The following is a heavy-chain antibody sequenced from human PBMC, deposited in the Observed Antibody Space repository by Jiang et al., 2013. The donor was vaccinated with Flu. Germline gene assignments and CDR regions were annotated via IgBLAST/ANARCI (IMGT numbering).Heavy chain of an antibody. CDR2: IYWDDDK. Sequence: WLALIYWDDDKRYSPSLKSRLTITKDTSKNQVVLTMTNMDPVDTATYYCAHIIPERYSSSWYYFDYWGQGTLVTVSS. J-gene: IGHJ4*02. V-gene: IGHV2-5*02. CDR3: AHIIPERYSSSWYYFDY. D-gene: IGHD6-13*01.